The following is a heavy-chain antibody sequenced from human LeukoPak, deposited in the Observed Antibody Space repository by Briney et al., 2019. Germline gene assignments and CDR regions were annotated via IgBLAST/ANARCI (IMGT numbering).Heavy chain of an antibody. CDR3: ARSRHYYDSSGYFY. CDR1: GFTFSSYG. J-gene: IGHJ4*02. Sequence: GGSLRLSCAASGFTFSSYGMHWVRQAPGKGLEWVAVISYDGSNKYYADSVKGRFTISRDNSKNTLYLQMNSLRAEDTAVYYCARSRHYYDSSGYFYWGQGTLVTVSS. D-gene: IGHD3-22*01. CDR2: ISYDGSNK. V-gene: IGHV3-30*03.